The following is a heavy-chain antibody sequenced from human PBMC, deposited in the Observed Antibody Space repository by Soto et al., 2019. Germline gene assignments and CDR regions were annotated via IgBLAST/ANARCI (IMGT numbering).Heavy chain of an antibody. CDR1: GFTFTSSA. Sequence: SVKVSCKASGFTFTSSAVQWVRQARGQRPEWIGWIVVGSGNTNYAQKFQEGVTITRDMSTSTAYMELSSLRSEDTAVYYCAAGHSSGWYVYYFDYWGQGTLVTVSS. CDR3: AAGHSSGWYVYYFDY. V-gene: IGHV1-58*01. CDR2: IVVGSGNT. D-gene: IGHD6-19*01. J-gene: IGHJ4*02.